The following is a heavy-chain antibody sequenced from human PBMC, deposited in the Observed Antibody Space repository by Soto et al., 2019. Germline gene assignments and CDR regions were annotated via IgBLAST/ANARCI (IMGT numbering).Heavy chain of an antibody. CDR2: IYYSGST. Sequence: SETLSLTCTVSGGSISSYYWSWIRQPPGKGLEWIGYIYYSGSTNYNPSLRSRVTISVDTSKNQFSLKLSSVTAADTAVYYCARGYCSGGTCYSRFFDYWGQGTLVTVSS. D-gene: IGHD2-15*01. V-gene: IGHV4-59*08. CDR3: ARGYCSGGTCYSRFFDY. CDR1: GGSISSYY. J-gene: IGHJ4*02.